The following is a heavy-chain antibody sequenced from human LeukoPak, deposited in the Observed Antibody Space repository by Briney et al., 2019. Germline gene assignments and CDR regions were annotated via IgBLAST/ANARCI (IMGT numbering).Heavy chain of an antibody. D-gene: IGHD6-13*01. CDR2: INTNTGNP. V-gene: IGHV7-4-1*02. Sequence: ASVKVSCKASGYTFTTYAMNWVRQAPGQGLEWMGWINTNTGNPTYARGFTGRFVFSLDTSATTAYLQITNLKAEDTAVYYCARDRSTSWSSFDYWGQGTLVTVFS. CDR3: ARDRSTSWSSFDY. J-gene: IGHJ4*02. CDR1: GYTFTTYA.